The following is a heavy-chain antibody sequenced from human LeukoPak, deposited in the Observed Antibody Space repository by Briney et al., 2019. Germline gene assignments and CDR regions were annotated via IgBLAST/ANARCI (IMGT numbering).Heavy chain of an antibody. CDR2: INSDGSSI. V-gene: IGHV3-74*03. J-gene: IGHJ4*02. CDR1: GFTFSSYW. CDR3: AREGRVSGYDFDC. D-gene: IGHD5-12*01. Sequence: GGSLRLSCAASGFTFSSYWMHWVRQAPGKGLVWVSRINSDGSSITYADSVKGRFTISRDNAKNTLFLEMNSLRVEDTAVYYCAREGRVSGYDFDCWGQGTLVTVSS.